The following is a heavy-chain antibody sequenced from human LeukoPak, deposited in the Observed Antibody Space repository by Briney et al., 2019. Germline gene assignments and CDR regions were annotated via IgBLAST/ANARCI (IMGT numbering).Heavy chain of an antibody. CDR2: IKPDGSQK. J-gene: IGHJ4*02. CDR3: AKLLGTSTSYDS. D-gene: IGHD2/OR15-2a*01. V-gene: IGHV3-7*01. CDR1: GFTFSGNW. Sequence: GGSLRLSCEASGFTFSGNWMSWVRQAPGKGLEWVASIKPDGSQKWYVDSVKGRFTISRDNTKSSLYLQMNSLGAEDTAIYYCAKLLGTSTSYDSWGQGIRVTVSS.